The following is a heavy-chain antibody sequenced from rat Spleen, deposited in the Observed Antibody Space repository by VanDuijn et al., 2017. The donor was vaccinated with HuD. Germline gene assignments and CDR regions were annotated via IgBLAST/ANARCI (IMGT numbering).Heavy chain of an antibody. D-gene: IGHD1-7*01. J-gene: IGHJ3*01. Sequence: EVQLVESDGGLVQPGRSLKLSCAASGFTFSDYYMAWVRQAPTKGLEWVATISYDGSSTYYRDSVKGRFTISRDDAKNTLYLQMDSLRSEDTATYYCAKVSYGSFAYWGQGTLVTVSS. CDR3: AKVSYGSFAY. CDR1: GFTFSDYY. V-gene: IGHV5-29*01. CDR2: ISYDGSST.